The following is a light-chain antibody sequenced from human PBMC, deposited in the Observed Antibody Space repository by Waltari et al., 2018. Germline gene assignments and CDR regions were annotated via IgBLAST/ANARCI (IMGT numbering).Light chain of an antibody. CDR2: EVS. CDR1: SGSLGGYNY. J-gene: IGLJ2*01. CDR3: SSYSTSSTLVV. Sequence: QSALTQPASVSGSPGQSITISCTGTSGSLGGYNYVPWYQQHPGRAPKLMIYEVSDRPSGVSNRFSGSKSGNTASLTISGLQAEDEADYYCSSYSTSSTLVVFGGGTKLTVL. V-gene: IGLV2-14*01.